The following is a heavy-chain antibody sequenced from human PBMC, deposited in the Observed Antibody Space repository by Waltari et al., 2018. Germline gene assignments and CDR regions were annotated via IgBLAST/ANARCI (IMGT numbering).Heavy chain of an antibody. V-gene: IGHV3-23*01. J-gene: IGHJ5*02. CDR1: GFTFSSYA. CDR3: AKATYDFWSGSIPNWFDP. D-gene: IGHD3-3*01. CDR2: IRCSGGST. Sequence: EVQLLESGGGLVQPGGSLRLSCAASGFTFSSYAMSWVRQAPGKGLEWVSAIRCSGGSTEHADSVKGRFTIARDNSKNTLYRQMNSLRAEDTAVYYCAKATYDFWSGSIPNWFDPWGQGTLVTVSS.